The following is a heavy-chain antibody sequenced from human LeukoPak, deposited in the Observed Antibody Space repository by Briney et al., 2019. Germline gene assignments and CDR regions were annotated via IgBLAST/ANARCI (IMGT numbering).Heavy chain of an antibody. CDR3: ARRVSMVRGVIIRIRTFDI. D-gene: IGHD3-10*01. J-gene: IGHJ3*02. Sequence: SETLSLTCTVFGASVSSSSYYWGWIRQTPGKGLEWIGTIYYSGTTYYNPSLKSRVTISVDSSKNQFSLKLSSVTAADTAVYYCARRVSMVRGVIIRIRTFDIWGQGTMLTVSS. V-gene: IGHV4-39*01. CDR2: IYYSGTT. CDR1: GASVSSSSYY.